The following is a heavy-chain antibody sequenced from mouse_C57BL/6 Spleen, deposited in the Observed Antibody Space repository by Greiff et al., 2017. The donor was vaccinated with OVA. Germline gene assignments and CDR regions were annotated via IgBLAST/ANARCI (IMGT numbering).Heavy chain of an antibody. CDR3: ARALYYYGSSYYFDY. Sequence: QVQLQQPGAELVKPGASVKLSCKASGYTFTSYWMQWVKQRPGQGLEWIGEIDPSDSYTNYNQKFKGKATLTVVTSSSTAYMQLSSLTSEDSAVYYCARALYYYGSSYYFDYWGQGTTLTVSS. CDR1: GYTFTSYW. D-gene: IGHD1-1*01. V-gene: IGHV1-50*01. J-gene: IGHJ2*01. CDR2: IDPSDSYT.